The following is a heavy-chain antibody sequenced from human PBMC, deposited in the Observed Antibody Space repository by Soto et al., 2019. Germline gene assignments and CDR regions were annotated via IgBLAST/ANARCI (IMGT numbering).Heavy chain of an antibody. J-gene: IGHJ4*02. Sequence: PGGSLRLSCAASGFTFSSYGMHWVRQAPGKGLEWVAVIWYDGSNKYYADSVKGRFTISRDNSKNTLYLQMNSLRAEDTAVYYCARAPSAYYDILSEFDYWGQGP. CDR1: GFTFSSYG. V-gene: IGHV3-33*01. CDR3: ARAPSAYYDILSEFDY. CDR2: IWYDGSNK. D-gene: IGHD3-9*01.